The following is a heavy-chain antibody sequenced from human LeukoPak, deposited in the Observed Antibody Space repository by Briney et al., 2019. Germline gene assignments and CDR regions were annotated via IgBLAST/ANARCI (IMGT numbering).Heavy chain of an antibody. CDR2: ISGGGDTT. CDR3: AAFDI. V-gene: IGHV3-23*01. CDR1: GISFGNYA. Sequence: GGSLRLSCVASGISFGNYAMSWVRQAPGKGLEWISAISGGGDTTHYADSVKGRFTISRDNAKNSLYLQMNSLRVEDTAVYYCAAFDIWGQGTMVTVSS. J-gene: IGHJ3*02.